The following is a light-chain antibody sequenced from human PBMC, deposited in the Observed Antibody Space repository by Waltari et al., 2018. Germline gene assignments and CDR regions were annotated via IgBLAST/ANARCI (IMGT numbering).Light chain of an antibody. V-gene: IGKV1-5*01. CDR3: QQYNSDDWT. CDR1: QSINRW. Sequence: DIQMTQSPSTLSAFVGERVTITCRASQSINRWVAWYQQRPGKAPKLLIQEVPSLVSGVPSRFSGSGSGTEFTLTNSSLQPDDFATYYCQQYNSDDWTFGQGTKVEI. J-gene: IGKJ1*01. CDR2: EVP.